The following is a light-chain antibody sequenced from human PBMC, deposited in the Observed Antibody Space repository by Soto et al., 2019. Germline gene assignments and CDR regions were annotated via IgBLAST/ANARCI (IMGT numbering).Light chain of an antibody. CDR1: QYVGTR. Sequence: EIVLTQSPATLSSSPGETATLSCRASQYVGTRLAWYQHKPGQAPRLLIYYTSNRATGIPARFSGSGSGTDFTHTISSLQPEDFATYYCQQSYSSPPTFGQGTKVDIK. V-gene: IGKV3-11*01. CDR2: YTS. CDR3: QQSYSSPPT. J-gene: IGKJ1*01.